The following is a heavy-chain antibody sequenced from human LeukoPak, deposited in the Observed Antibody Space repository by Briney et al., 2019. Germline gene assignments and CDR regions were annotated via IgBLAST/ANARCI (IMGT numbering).Heavy chain of an antibody. CDR1: GGYIISRSHY. D-gene: IGHD1-1*01. Sequence: PSETLSLTCTVSGGYIISRSHYWGWIRQPPGKGLEWIGSVYYSGNTYYNPSLKTRATISIDTPTSKNQFSLTLSSVTAADTAVYYCARHHAEILVPNDWGQGTLATVSS. CDR3: ARHHAEILVPND. V-gene: IGHV4-39*01. J-gene: IGHJ4*02. CDR2: VYYSGNT.